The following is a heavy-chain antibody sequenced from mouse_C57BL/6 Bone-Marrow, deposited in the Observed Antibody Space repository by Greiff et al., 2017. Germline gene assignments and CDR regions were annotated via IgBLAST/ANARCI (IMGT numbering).Heavy chain of an antibody. D-gene: IGHD1-1*01. Sequence: QVQLQQPGAELVKPGASVKLSCKASGYTFTSYWMHWVQQRPGRGLEWIGRIDPKSGGTKYNEKFKSKDTLTVDKPSSTAYMQLSSLTSEDSTVEYSARKEEITTVVAPYSIDYWGQGTSVTVSS. CDR2: IDPKSGGT. V-gene: IGHV1-72*01. J-gene: IGHJ4*01. CDR1: GYTFTSYW. CDR3: ARKEEITTVVAPYSIDY.